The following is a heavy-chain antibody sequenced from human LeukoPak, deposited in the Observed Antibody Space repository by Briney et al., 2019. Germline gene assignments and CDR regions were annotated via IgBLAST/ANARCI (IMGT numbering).Heavy chain of an antibody. CDR2: TYYRSKWYN. V-gene: IGHV6-1*01. CDR1: GDSVSRNSAA. D-gene: IGHD6-13*01. Sequence: SQTLSLTCAISGDSVSRNSAAWNWIRQSPSRGLEWLGSTYYRSKWYNDYAVSVKSRITINPDTSKNQFSLQLNSVSPEDTAVYYCAREVDSLGTLFYYGMDVWGQGTAVTVSS. J-gene: IGHJ6*02. CDR3: AREVDSLGTLFYYGMDV.